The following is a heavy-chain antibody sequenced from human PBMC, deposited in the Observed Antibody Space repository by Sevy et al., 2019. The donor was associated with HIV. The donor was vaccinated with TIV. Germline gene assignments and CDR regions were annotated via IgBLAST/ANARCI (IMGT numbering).Heavy chain of an antibody. J-gene: IGHJ4*02. CDR2: KNPNSGNT. V-gene: IGHV1-8*01. D-gene: IGHD3-3*01. CDR3: ARGTRLRCMSY. CDR1: GYTITSYD. Sequence: ASVKVSCKASGYTITSYDINWVRQATGQGLEWMGWKNPNSGNTGYAQKFQGRVTMTRNTSISTAYMELSSLRSEDTAVYYCARGTRLRCMSYWGQGTLVTVSS.